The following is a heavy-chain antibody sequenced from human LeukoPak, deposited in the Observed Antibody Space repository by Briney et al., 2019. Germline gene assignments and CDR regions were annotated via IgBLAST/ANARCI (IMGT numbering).Heavy chain of an antibody. CDR2: ISFDGSNQ. Sequence: TGGSLRLSCAASRFTFSSYGMHWVRQAPGKGLEWVALISFDGSNQYYADSVKGRFTISRDNSKNTLYLQMNSLRAEDTAVYYCAKPPEVGATVGYFDYWGQGTLVTVSS. V-gene: IGHV3-30*18. D-gene: IGHD1-26*01. CDR3: AKPPEVGATVGYFDY. CDR1: RFTFSSYG. J-gene: IGHJ4*02.